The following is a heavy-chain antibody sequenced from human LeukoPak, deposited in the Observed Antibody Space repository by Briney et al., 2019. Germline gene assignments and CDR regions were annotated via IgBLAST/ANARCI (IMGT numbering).Heavy chain of an antibody. D-gene: IGHD1-26*01. CDR1: GFTFSSYV. J-gene: IGHJ4*02. V-gene: IGHV3-23*01. CDR2: ISDCGGAI. CDR3: AKVLTSGSYYPFDY. Sequence: RGTLSLSCAVSGFTFSSYVMSWVRQAPGHGLKWVSTISDCGGAIYYVDSVKGRFTISRDNSRNTLYLQMNCLRAEDTAVYYCAKVLTSGSYYPFDYWGQGTLVTVSS.